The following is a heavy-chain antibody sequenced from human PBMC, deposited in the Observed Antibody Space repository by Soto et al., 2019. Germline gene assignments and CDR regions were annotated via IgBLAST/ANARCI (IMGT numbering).Heavy chain of an antibody. J-gene: IGHJ4*02. D-gene: IGHD6-13*01. CDR2: VYNSGST. Sequence: KTSETLSLTCTVSGGSISSNYWTWIRQPPGKGLEWIGYVYNSGSTNYNPSLKSRVTISEDTSKSQFSLKVNSMTAADTAVYYCARYRREAVAGYTLDNWGQGIWSPSPQ. CDR3: ARYRREAVAGYTLDN. CDR1: GGSISSNY. V-gene: IGHV4-59*01.